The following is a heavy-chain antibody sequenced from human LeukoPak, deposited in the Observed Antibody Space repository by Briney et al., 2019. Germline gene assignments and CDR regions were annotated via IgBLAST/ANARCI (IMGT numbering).Heavy chain of an antibody. J-gene: IGHJ4*02. V-gene: IGHV4-34*01. D-gene: IGHD3-10*01. CDR3: ARRLLWFL. CDR2: INHSGST. Sequence: GSLRLSCAASGFTFSTHGMHWIRQPPGKGLEWIGEINHSGSTNYNPSLKSRVTISVDTSKNQFSLKLSSVTAADTAVYYCARRLLWFLWGQGTLVTVSS. CDR1: GFTFSTHG.